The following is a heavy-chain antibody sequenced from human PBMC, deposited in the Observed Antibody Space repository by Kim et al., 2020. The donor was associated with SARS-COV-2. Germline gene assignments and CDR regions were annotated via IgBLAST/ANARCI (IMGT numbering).Heavy chain of an antibody. CDR2: IGTAGDT. V-gene: IGHV3-13*01. Sequence: LSLTCAASGFTFSSYDMHWVRQATGKGLEWVSAIGTAGDTYYPGSVKGRFTISRENAKNSLYLQMNSLRAGDTAVYYCARSTNAGSYYFDYWGQGTLVTVSS. D-gene: IGHD3-10*01. J-gene: IGHJ4*02. CDR3: ARSTNAGSYYFDY. CDR1: GFTFSSYD.